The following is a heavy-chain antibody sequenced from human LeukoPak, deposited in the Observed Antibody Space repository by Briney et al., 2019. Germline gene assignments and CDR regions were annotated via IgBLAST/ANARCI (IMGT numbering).Heavy chain of an antibody. Sequence: SETLSLTCTVSGDSISSSRYYWGWIRKHPGKGVDRIGRIYYYGIPYNNRYVTSHLTISLYTSNNQFSMKLSYVTAPDTAVYYCAREEIRSWFDPWGQGTLATVSS. CDR1: GDSISSSRYY. D-gene: IGHD5-24*01. V-gene: IGHV4-39*07. CDR2: IYYYGIP. CDR3: AREEIRSWFDP. J-gene: IGHJ5*02.